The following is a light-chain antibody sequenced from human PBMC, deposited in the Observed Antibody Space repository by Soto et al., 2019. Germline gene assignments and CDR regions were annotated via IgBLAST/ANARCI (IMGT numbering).Light chain of an antibody. J-gene: IGLJ2*01. CDR1: VFNIEYTS. CDR3: GAWDNSLSVVL. Sequence: QSVLTQPPSLSAAPGQTVTISCSGSVFNIEYTSVARYQQFPGTAPKLLIFDNDQRPSGVLDRFSGSKSGTSATLGITGLQTGDEAVYYCGAWDNSLSVVLFGGGTKVTVL. V-gene: IGLV1-51*01. CDR2: DND.